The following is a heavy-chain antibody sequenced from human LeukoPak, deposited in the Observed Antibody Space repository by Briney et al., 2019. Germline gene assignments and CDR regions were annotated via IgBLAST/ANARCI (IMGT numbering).Heavy chain of an antibody. CDR1: GYTFTSYD. Sequence: ASVKVSCKASGYTFTSYDINWVRQATGQGLEWMGWMNPNSGNTGYAQKFQGRVTMTRNTSISTAYMGLSSLRSEDTAVYYCARAELGAEEDFDYWGQGTLVTVSS. J-gene: IGHJ4*02. CDR2: MNPNSGNT. V-gene: IGHV1-8*01. D-gene: IGHD6-25*01. CDR3: ARAELGAEEDFDY.